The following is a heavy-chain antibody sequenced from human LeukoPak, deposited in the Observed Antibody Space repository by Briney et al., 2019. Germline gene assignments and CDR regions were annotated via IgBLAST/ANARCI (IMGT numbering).Heavy chain of an antibody. CDR3: ARELDYYDSSGYYVDY. CDR1: GFTFSDYY. Sequence: GGSLRLSCAASGFTFSDYYMSWIRQAPGKGLEWVSYISSSSSYTNYADPVKGRFTISRDNAKNSLYLQMNSLRAEDTAVYYCARELDYYDSSGYYVDYWGQGTLVTVSS. J-gene: IGHJ4*02. CDR2: ISSSSSYT. D-gene: IGHD3-22*01. V-gene: IGHV3-11*05.